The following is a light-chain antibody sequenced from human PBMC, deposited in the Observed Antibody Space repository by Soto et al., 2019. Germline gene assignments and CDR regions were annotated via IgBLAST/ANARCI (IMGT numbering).Light chain of an antibody. Sequence: DIQMTQSPSTLSASVGHRVTITCRASQSISSWLAWYQQKPGKAPKLLIYDASSLESGVPSRFSGSGSGTEFTLTISSLQPDDFATYYCQQYNSYPWTFGQGNKLEIK. CDR2: DAS. CDR1: QSISSW. V-gene: IGKV1-5*01. CDR3: QQYNSYPWT. J-gene: IGKJ2*02.